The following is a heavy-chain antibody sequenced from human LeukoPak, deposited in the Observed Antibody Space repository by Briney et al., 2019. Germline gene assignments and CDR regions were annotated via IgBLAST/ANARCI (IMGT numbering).Heavy chain of an antibody. CDR1: GFTFSSYG. V-gene: IGHV3-21*01. D-gene: IGHD3-16*01. CDR2: ISSSSSYI. J-gene: IGHJ4*02. CDR3: ARAPLYDYVWGTEYYFDY. Sequence: GGSLRLSCAASGFTFSSYGMNWVRQAPGKGLEWVSSISSSSSYIYYADSVKGRFTISRDNAKNSLYLQMNSLRAEDTAVYYCARAPLYDYVWGTEYYFDYWGQGTLVTVSS.